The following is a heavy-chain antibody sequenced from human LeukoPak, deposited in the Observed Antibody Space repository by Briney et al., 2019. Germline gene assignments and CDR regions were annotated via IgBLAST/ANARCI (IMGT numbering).Heavy chain of an antibody. V-gene: IGHV4-59*01. CDR1: GGSISSYY. CDR3: ARVTAVAGIYFYMDV. J-gene: IGHJ6*03. CDR2: IYYSGST. D-gene: IGHD6-19*01. Sequence: PSETLSLTCTVSGGSISSYYWSWIRQPPGKGLEWIGYIYYSGSTNYNPSLKSRVTISVDTSKNQFSLKLSSVTAADTAVYYCARVTAVAGIYFYMDVWGKGTTVTVSS.